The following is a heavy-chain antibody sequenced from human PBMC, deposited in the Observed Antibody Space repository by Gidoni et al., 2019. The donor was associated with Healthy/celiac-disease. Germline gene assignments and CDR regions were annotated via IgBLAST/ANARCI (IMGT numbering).Heavy chain of an antibody. V-gene: IGHV3-30*18. CDR2: ISYDGSNK. D-gene: IGHD4-17*01. J-gene: IGHJ6*02. Sequence: QVQLVESGGGVVQAGRSLRLACTVSGFTFRSYGFHWVRQAPGTALTWVAVISYDGSNKYYADSVKGRFTISRDNSKNTLYLQMNSLRAEDTAVYYCAKDTDYVYYYGMDVWGQGTTVTVSS. CDR3: AKDTDYVYYYGMDV. CDR1: GFTFRSYG.